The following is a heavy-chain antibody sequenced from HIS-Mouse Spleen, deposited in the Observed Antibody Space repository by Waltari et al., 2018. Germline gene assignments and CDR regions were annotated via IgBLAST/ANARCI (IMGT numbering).Heavy chain of an antibody. CDR2: RSYDGSNK. CDR3: ARGPLANWGYRAFDI. J-gene: IGHJ3*02. D-gene: IGHD7-27*01. V-gene: IGHV3-30-3*01. Sequence: QVQLVESGGGVVQPGRSLRRSCAASGFTFSSYAVHWVRQAPGKGLEWVAVRSYDGSNKYYADSVKGRFTISRDNSKNTLYLQMNSLRAEDTAVYYCARGPLANWGYRAFDIWGQGTMVTVSS. CDR1: GFTFSSYA.